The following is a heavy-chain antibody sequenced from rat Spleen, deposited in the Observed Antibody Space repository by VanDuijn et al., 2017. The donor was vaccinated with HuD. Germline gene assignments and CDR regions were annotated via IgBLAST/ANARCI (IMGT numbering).Heavy chain of an antibody. Sequence: EVQLVESGGGLVQPGRSLKLSCAASGFTFSNYYMAWVRQAPTKGLEWVASISPSGGSTYYRDSVKGRFTISRDNAKSTLYLQMDSLRSEDTATYYCARELYAYWGQGVMVTVSS. CDR2: ISPSGGST. J-gene: IGHJ2*01. CDR3: ARELYAY. CDR1: GFTFSNYY. V-gene: IGHV5-25*01. D-gene: IGHD1-6*01.